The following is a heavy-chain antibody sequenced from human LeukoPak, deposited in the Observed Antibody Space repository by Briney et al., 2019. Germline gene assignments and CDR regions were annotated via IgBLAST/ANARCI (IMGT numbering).Heavy chain of an antibody. D-gene: IGHD2-15*01. CDR1: GGSINTYY. Sequence: SETLSLTCTVSGGSINTYYWSWIRQPPGKGLEWIGYIYYSGSTHYNPSLKSRVTISVDTSKNQFSLKLSSVTAADTAIYYCARAAGYCSGGSCSVWFDPWGQGTLVTVSS. CDR3: ARAAGYCSGGSCSVWFDP. J-gene: IGHJ5*02. CDR2: IYYSGST. V-gene: IGHV4-59*01.